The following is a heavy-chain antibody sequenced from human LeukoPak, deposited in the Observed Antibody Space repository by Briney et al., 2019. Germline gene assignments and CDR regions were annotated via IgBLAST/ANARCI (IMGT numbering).Heavy chain of an antibody. CDR2: IYYSGST. Sequence: SETLSLTCTVSGGSISSSSYYWGWIRQPPGKGLEWIGSIYYSGSTYYNPSLKSRFTISVDTSKNQFSLKLSSVTAADTAVYYCARSLRRYYFDYWGQGTLVTVSS. J-gene: IGHJ4*02. V-gene: IGHV4-39*01. CDR1: GGSISSSSYY. D-gene: IGHD3-16*01. CDR3: ARSLRRYYFDY.